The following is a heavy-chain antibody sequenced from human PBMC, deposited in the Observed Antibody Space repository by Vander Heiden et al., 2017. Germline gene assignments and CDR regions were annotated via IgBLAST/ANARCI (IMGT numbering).Heavy chain of an antibody. CDR2: IDYSGST. D-gene: IGHD3-3*01. Sequence: QLQLQESGPGRVKPSETRSLTCTVRGGPLSSSSYYGGWIRQPPGKGLEWTGSIDYSGSTYYNPSLKSRVTISGDTSKNQFSLKLSSVTAADTAVYYCARTRGYYDFWSGYFYTFDYWGQGTLVTVSS. CDR3: ARTRGYYDFWSGYFYTFDY. V-gene: IGHV4-39*01. CDR1: GGPLSSSSYY. J-gene: IGHJ4*02.